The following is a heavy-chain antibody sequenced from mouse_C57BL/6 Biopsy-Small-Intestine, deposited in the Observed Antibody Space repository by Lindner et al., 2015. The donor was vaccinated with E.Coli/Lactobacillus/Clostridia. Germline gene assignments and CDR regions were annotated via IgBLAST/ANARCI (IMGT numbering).Heavy chain of an antibody. CDR3: TRSGAYGNYAMDY. D-gene: IGHD2-1*01. J-gene: IGHJ4*01. V-gene: IGHV1-39*01. CDR2: INPNYGTT. CDR1: GYTFTDYN. Sequence: VQLQESGPELVKPGASVKIPCKASGYTFTDYNMDWVKQSHGKSLEWIGVINPNYGTTSYNQKFKGKATLTVDQSSSTAYMQLSSLTSEDSAVYYCTRSGAYGNYAMDYWGQGTSVTVSS.